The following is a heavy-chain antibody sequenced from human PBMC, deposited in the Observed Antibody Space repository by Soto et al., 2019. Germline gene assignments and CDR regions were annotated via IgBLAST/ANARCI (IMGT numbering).Heavy chain of an antibody. CDR2: IIPIFGTA. V-gene: IGHV1-69*13. Sequence: ASVKVSCKASGGTCSSYAISWVLQAPGQGLEWMGGIIPIFGTANYAQKFQGRVTITADESTSTAYMELSSLRSEDTAVYYCARGGTGGIAARPNYYYGMDVWGQGTTVTVSS. J-gene: IGHJ6*02. D-gene: IGHD6-6*01. CDR3: ARGGTGGIAARPNYYYGMDV. CDR1: GGTCSSYA.